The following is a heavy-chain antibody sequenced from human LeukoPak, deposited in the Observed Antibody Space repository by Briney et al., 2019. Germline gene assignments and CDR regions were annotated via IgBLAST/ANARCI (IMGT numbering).Heavy chain of an antibody. CDR1: GFTFSSYG. CDR3: AKDFRAAAGTFDP. CDR2: IRYDGSNK. D-gene: IGHD6-13*01. Sequence: PGGSLRLSCAASGFTFSSYGMHWVRQAPGKGLEWVAFIRYDGSNKYYADFVKGRFTISRDNSKNTLYLQMNSLRAEDTAVYYCAKDFRAAAGTFDPWGQGTLVTVSS. V-gene: IGHV3-30*02. J-gene: IGHJ5*02.